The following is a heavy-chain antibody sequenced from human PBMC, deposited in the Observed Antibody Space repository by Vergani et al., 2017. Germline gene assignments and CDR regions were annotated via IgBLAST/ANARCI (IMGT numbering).Heavy chain of an antibody. CDR2: IYPGDSDT. Sequence: VQLVQSGAEVKKPGESLRISCKGSGYRFSSYYIGWVRQMPGQGLEWIGVIYPGDSDTRYSPSFQGQVTISADKSPSTAYLQWGSLKASDTAMYYCTRRGVVGEIDAFNIWGQGTMVTASS. J-gene: IGHJ3*02. D-gene: IGHD1-26*01. V-gene: IGHV5-51*01. CDR1: GYRFSSYY. CDR3: TRRGVVGEIDAFNI.